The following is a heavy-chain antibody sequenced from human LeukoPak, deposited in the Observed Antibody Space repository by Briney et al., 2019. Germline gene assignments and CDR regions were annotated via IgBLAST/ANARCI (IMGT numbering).Heavy chain of an antibody. Sequence: GGSLRPSCAASGFTFSSYAMSWVRQAPGKGLEWVSAISGSGGSTYYADSVKGRFTISRDNSKNTLYLQMNSLRAEDTAVYYCAKEVLLWFGESYFDYWGQGTLVTVSS. V-gene: IGHV3-23*01. CDR2: ISGSGGST. CDR1: GFTFSSYA. J-gene: IGHJ4*02. D-gene: IGHD3-10*01. CDR3: AKEVLLWFGESYFDY.